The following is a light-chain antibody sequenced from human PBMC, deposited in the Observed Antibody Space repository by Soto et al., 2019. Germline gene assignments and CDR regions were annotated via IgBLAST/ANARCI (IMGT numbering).Light chain of an antibody. V-gene: IGKV3-20*01. CDR1: QSVGGSS. Sequence: ETVLTQSPGTLSLSPGERATVSCRASQSVGGSSLAWYQQRPGQAPRLLIYDTSKRATGIPDRFSGSGSGTDFTLTISRLEPEDFAVYYCQQYQNSPRTLGQWTKVEIK. CDR2: DTS. J-gene: IGKJ1*01. CDR3: QQYQNSPRT.